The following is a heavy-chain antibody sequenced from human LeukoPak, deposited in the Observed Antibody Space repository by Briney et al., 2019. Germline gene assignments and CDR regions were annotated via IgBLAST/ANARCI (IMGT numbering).Heavy chain of an antibody. Sequence: GGSLRLSCAASGFTFSSYSMNWVRQAPGKGLEWVSSISSSSSYIYYADSVKGRFTISRDNAKNSLYPQMNSLRAEDTAVYYCARSYTHYDFWSGYTYQNYFDPWGQGTLVTVSS. V-gene: IGHV3-21*01. D-gene: IGHD3-3*01. CDR1: GFTFSSYS. J-gene: IGHJ5*02. CDR2: ISSSSSYI. CDR3: ARSYTHYDFWSGYTYQNYFDP.